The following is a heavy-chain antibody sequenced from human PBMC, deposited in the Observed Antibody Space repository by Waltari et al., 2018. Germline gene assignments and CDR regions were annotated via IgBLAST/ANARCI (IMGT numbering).Heavy chain of an antibody. CDR1: GFTFSRYA. CDR2: ISGSGGST. V-gene: IGHV3-23*04. J-gene: IGHJ4*02. Sequence: EVQLVESGGGLVQPGGSLRLSCAASGFTFSRYAMSWVRQAPGQGLEWVSAISGSGGSTYYADSVKGRFTISRDNSKNTLYLQMNSLRAEDTAVYYCAKVARRITMIVVVSIFDYWGQGTLVTVSS. CDR3: AKVARRITMIVVVSIFDY. D-gene: IGHD3-22*01.